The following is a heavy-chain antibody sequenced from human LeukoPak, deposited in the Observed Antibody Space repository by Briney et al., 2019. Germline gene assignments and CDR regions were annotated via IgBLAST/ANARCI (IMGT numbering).Heavy chain of an antibody. CDR3: AREPRSRTLDY. V-gene: IGHV3-21*01. Sequence: PGGSLRLSCAASGFTFSTYSMNWVRQAPGKGLEWVSSISSSSSYIFYADSVKGRFTISRDNAKNSLYPEMNSLRAEDTAVYYCAREPRSRTLDYWGQGTLVTVSS. CDR2: ISSSSSYI. CDR1: GFTFSTYS. D-gene: IGHD2-15*01. J-gene: IGHJ4*02.